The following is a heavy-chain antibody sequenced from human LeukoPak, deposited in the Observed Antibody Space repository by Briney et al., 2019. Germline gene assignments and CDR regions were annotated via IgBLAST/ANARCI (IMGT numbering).Heavy chain of an antibody. CDR2: IDPSDSYT. D-gene: IGHD3-9*01. V-gene: IGHV5-10-1*01. CDR3: ASGRYFDLDY. J-gene: IGHJ4*02. Sequence: GESLKISCKGSGYSFTSYWISWVRQMPGKGVEWMGRIDPSDSYTNYSPSFQGHVTISADKSISTAYLQWSSLKASDTAMYYCASGRYFDLDYWGQGTLVTVSS. CDR1: GYSFTSYW.